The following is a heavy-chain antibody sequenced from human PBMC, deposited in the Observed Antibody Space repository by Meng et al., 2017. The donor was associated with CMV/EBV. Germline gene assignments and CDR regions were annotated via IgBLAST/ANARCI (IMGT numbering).Heavy chain of an antibody. D-gene: IGHD6-6*01. CDR1: GFTFSSYA. CDR3: AKGLWAVAARGY. J-gene: IGHJ4*02. CDR2: IYSGGSST. Sequence: ETLSLTCAASGFTFSSYAMSWVRQAPGKGLEWVSVIYSGGSSTYYADSVKGRFTISRDNSKNTLYLQMNSLRAEDTAVYYCAKGLWAVAARGYWGQGTLVTVSS. V-gene: IGHV3-23*03.